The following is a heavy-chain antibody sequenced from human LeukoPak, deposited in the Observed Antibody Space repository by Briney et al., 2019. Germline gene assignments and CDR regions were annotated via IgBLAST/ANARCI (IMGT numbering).Heavy chain of an antibody. J-gene: IGHJ4*02. D-gene: IGHD3-22*01. Sequence: SETLSLTCAVYGGSFRNYYWSWIRQSPGKGLEWIGEINHSGSTKYNPSLKSRVTISVDRSKNQFSLKLSSVTAADTAVYYCARGPDFYDSSGYYPIWGQGNLVTVSS. V-gene: IGHV4-34*01. CDR1: GGSFRNYY. CDR2: INHSGST. CDR3: ARGPDFYDSSGYYPI.